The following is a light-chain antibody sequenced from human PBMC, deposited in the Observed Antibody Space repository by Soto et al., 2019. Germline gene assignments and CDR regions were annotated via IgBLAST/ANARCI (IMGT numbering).Light chain of an antibody. CDR3: CSSAGGCTYL. J-gene: IGLJ1*01. CDR1: GNDVGAYNY. V-gene: IGLV2-11*01. CDR2: DVA. Sequence: QSALTQPRSVSGSPGQSVTISCTGTGNDVGAYNYVSWYQQHPGRPPKLMIYDVASWPSGVPDRFSGSKSGNTASLTISGLQAEDEDYYFCCSSAGGCTYLFGTGTKVTVL.